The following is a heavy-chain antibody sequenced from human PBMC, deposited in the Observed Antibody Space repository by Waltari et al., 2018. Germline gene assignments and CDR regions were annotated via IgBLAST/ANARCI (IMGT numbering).Heavy chain of an antibody. CDR2: IKQDGSEK. CDR1: GFTFGSHW. V-gene: IGHV3-7*01. D-gene: IGHD6-13*01. J-gene: IGHJ4*02. CDR3: ARDSSSWYFGIDY. Sequence: EVQLVESGGGLVQPGGSLGLSCAASGFTFGSHWWSLVRQGPGKGTEWVANIKQDGSEKYYVDSVKGRFTISRDNAKNSLYLQMNSLRAEDTAVYYCARDSSSWYFGIDYWGQGTLVTVSS.